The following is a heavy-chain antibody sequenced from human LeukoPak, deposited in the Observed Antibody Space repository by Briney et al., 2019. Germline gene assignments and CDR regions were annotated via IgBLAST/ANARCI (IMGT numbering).Heavy chain of an antibody. D-gene: IGHD3-22*01. CDR3: AREGEYYYDSSGYSMIDY. J-gene: IGHJ4*02. Sequence: GGSLRLSCAASGFTVSSNYMSWVRQAPGKGLEWVSVIYSGGSTYYADSVKGRFTISRDNSKNTLHLQMNSLRAEDTAVYYCAREGEYYYDSSGYSMIDYWGQGTLVTVSS. V-gene: IGHV3-66*01. CDR1: GFTVSSNY. CDR2: IYSGGST.